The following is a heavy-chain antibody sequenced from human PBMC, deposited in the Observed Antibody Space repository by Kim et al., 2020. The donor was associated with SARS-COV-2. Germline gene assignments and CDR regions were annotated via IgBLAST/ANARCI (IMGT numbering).Heavy chain of an antibody. CDR3: ASLNGGNPGY. D-gene: IGHD2-15*01. CDR1: GGSISSYY. CDR2: IYYSGST. J-gene: IGHJ4*02. V-gene: IGHV4-59*01. Sequence: SETLSLTCTVSGGSISSYYWSWIRQPPGKGLEWIGYIYYSGSTNYNPSLKSRVTISVDTSKNQFSLKLSSVTAADTAVYYCASLNGGNPGYWGQGTLVTVSS.